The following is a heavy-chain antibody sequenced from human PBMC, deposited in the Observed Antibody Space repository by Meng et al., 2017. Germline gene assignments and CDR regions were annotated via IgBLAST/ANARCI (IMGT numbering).Heavy chain of an antibody. Sequence: GESLKISCAASGFTFSSYAMHWVRQAPGKGLEWVAVISYDGSNKYYADSVKGRFTISRDNSKNTLYLQTNSLRAEDTAVYYCARGDYGDYGWGQGTLVTVSS. CDR2: ISYDGSNK. V-gene: IGHV3-30*04. CDR1: GFTFSSYA. CDR3: ARGDYGDYG. J-gene: IGHJ4*02. D-gene: IGHD4-17*01.